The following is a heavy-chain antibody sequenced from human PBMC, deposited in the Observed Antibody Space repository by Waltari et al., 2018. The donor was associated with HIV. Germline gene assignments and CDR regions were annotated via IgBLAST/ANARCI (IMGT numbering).Heavy chain of an antibody. CDR2: IWYDGSNK. CDR3: ARRGVLTYYYTMDV. D-gene: IGHD3-10*01. Sequence: QVQLVESGGGVVQPGRSLRLPCAASGFTFSSYGMHWVRQAPGKGLEWVAVIWYDGSNKYYADSVKGRFSISRDNSKNTLYLQMNSLRAEDTAVYFCARRGVLTYYYTMDVWGQGTTVTVS. J-gene: IGHJ6*02. V-gene: IGHV3-33*01. CDR1: GFTFSSYG.